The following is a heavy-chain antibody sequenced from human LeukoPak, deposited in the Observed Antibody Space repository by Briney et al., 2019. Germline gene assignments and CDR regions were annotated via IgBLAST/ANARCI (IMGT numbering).Heavy chain of an antibody. D-gene: IGHD2-15*01. Sequence: KPSETLSLTCTVSGGSISSSSYYWGWIRQPPGKGLEWIGSIYYSGSTYYNPSLKSRVTIPVDTSKNQFSLKLSSVTAADTAVYYCAVVAATSRYYYYYYYMDVWGKGTTVTVSS. CDR1: GGSISSSSYY. CDR2: IYYSGST. CDR3: AVVAATSRYYYYYYYMDV. V-gene: IGHV4-39*01. J-gene: IGHJ6*03.